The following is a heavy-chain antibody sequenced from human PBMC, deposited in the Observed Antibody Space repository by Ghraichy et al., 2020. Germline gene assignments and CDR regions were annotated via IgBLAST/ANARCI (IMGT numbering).Heavy chain of an antibody. Sequence: GGSLRLSCAASGFTFSSYGMHWVRQAPGKGLEWVAFIRYDGSNKYYADSVKGRFTISRDNSKNTLYLQMNSLRAEDTAVYYCAKIYYGDYVGQSYYYYYGMDVWGQGTTVTVSS. D-gene: IGHD4-17*01. CDR1: GFTFSSYG. CDR3: AKIYYGDYVGQSYYYYYGMDV. J-gene: IGHJ6*02. CDR2: IRYDGSNK. V-gene: IGHV3-30*02.